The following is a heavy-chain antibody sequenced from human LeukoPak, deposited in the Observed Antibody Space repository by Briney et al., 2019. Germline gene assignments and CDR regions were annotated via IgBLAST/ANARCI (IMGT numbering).Heavy chain of an antibody. Sequence: ASVRVSCKASGYPFSAHFLNWVRQAPGQGLEWMGNIDTTTGNPRYAQDFTGRFVFSLDTSVSTAYLQITSLKADDTAAYYCVRGTPTPGMDYWGQGAQVTVSS. D-gene: IGHD3-10*01. J-gene: IGHJ4*02. CDR1: GYPFSAHF. V-gene: IGHV7-4-1*02. CDR2: IDTTTGNP. CDR3: VRGTPTPGMDY.